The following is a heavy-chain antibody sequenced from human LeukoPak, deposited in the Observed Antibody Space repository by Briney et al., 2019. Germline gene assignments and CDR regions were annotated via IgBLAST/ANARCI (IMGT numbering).Heavy chain of an antibody. CDR3: TRDGGYTAFDFDF. J-gene: IGHJ4*02. D-gene: IGHD5-12*01. CDR1: GFNFDYYS. Sequence: GGSLRLSCAGSGFNFDYYSINWVRQAPGKGLEWISYITGTKSDIEYKRYGDSVRGRFTISRDYAESSVYLQMTSLRVDDTAVYYCTRDGGYTAFDFDFWGQGVLVTVSS. V-gene: IGHV3-21*05. CDR2: ITGTKSDI.